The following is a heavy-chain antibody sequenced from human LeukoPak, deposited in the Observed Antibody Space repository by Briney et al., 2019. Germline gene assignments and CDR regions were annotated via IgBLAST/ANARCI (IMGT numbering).Heavy chain of an antibody. CDR3: ARDHRPTYYYDSSGFDAFDI. CDR1: GYTFTSYG. D-gene: IGHD3-22*01. J-gene: IGHJ3*02. Sequence: AASVKVSCKASGYTFTSYGISWVRQAPGQGLEWMGWISAYNGNTNYAQKLQGRVTMTTDTSTSTAYMELSRLRSDDTAVYYCARDHRPTYYYDSSGFDAFDIWGQGTMVTVSS. CDR2: ISAYNGNT. V-gene: IGHV1-18*01.